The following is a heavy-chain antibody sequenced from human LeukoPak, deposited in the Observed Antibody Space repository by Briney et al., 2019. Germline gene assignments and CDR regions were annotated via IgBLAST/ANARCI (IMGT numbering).Heavy chain of an antibody. J-gene: IGHJ3*02. CDR1: GYSFTSYW. Sequence: GESLKISCKGSGYSFTSYWIGWVRQMPGKGLEWMGIIYPGDSDTRYSPSFQGQVTISADKSISTAYLQWSSLKASDTAVYYCASGLLVGAPRQMGAFDIWGQGTMVTVSS. D-gene: IGHD1-26*01. CDR2: IYPGDSDT. CDR3: ASGLLVGAPRQMGAFDI. V-gene: IGHV5-51*01.